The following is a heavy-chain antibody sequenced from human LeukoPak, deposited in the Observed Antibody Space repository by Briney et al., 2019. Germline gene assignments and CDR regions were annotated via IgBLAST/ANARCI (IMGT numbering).Heavy chain of an antibody. CDR2: IRYDGSNK. CDR3: AKDLSLNIVVVPAALDY. D-gene: IGHD2-2*01. J-gene: IGHJ4*02. CDR1: GFTFSSYA. V-gene: IGHV3-30*02. Sequence: GSLRLSCAASGFTFSSYAMSWVRQAPGKGLEWVAFIRYDGSNKYYADSVKGRFTISRDNSKNTLYLQMNSLRAEDTAVYYCAKDLSLNIVVVPAALDYWGQGTLVTVSS.